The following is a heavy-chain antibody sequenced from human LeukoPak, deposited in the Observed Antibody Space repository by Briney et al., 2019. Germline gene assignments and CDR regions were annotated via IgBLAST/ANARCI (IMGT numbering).Heavy chain of an antibody. CDR1: GFTFSSYA. CDR3: ARDRPHSGYDHDY. D-gene: IGHD5-12*01. J-gene: IGHJ4*02. CDR2: ISGSGDST. V-gene: IGHV3-23*01. Sequence: GGSLRLSCAASGFTFSSYAMSWVRQAPGKGLEWVSAISGSGDSTYFADSAKGRFTISRDNSKNTLYLQMNSLRAEDTAVYYCARDRPHSGYDHDYWGQGTLVTVSS.